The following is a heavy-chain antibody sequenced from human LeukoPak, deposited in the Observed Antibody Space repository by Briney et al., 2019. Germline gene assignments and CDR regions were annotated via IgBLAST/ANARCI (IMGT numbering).Heavy chain of an antibody. CDR1: GGSISSGSYY. Sequence: SETLSPTCTVSGGSISSGSYYWSWIRQPAGKGLEWIGRIYTSGSTNYNPSLKSRVTISVDTSKNQFSLKLSSVTAADTAVYYCATYDFWSGYLDYWGQGTLVTVSS. V-gene: IGHV4-61*02. J-gene: IGHJ4*02. CDR2: IYTSGST. D-gene: IGHD3-3*01. CDR3: ATYDFWSGYLDY.